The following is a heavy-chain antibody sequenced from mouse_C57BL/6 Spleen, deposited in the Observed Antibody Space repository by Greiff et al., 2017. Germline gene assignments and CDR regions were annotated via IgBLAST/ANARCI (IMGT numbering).Heavy chain of an antibody. CDR1: GYAFSSSW. Sequence: VQRVESGPELVKPGASVKISCKASGYAFSSSWMNWVKQRPGKGLEWIGRIYPGDGDTNYNGKFTGKATLTADKSSSTAYMHLSSLTSEDSAVSVCARSIYYYGSSYGYALDYWGQGTSVTVSS. V-gene: IGHV1-82*01. CDR3: ARSIYYYGSSYGYALDY. CDR2: IYPGDGDT. D-gene: IGHD1-1*01. J-gene: IGHJ4*01.